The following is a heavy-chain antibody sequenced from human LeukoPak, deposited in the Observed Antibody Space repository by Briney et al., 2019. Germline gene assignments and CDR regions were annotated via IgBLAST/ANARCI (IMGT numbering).Heavy chain of an antibody. CDR2: IIPIFGTA. CDR1: GGTFSSYA. D-gene: IGHD5-18*01. Sequence: ASVKVSCKASGGTFSSYAISWVRQAPGQGLEWMGGIIPIFGTANYAQKFQGRVTITADESTSTAYMELSSLRSEDTAVYYCARDRYSYGDFDYWGQGTLVTVSS. J-gene: IGHJ4*02. CDR3: ARDRYSYGDFDY. V-gene: IGHV1-69*13.